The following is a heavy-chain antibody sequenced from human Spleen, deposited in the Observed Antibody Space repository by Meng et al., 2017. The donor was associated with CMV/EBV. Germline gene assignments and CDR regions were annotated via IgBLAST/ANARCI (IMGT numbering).Heavy chain of an antibody. Sequence: NCTVSGGTIRSDGEYWSWMRQQPGKGLEWIEYIYYSGSTYYNPSLKSRVTMSVDTSKNQFSLKLSSVTAANTAVYYCARARELDYWGQGTLVTVSS. CDR1: GGTIRSDGEY. CDR3: ARARELDY. CDR2: IYYSGST. J-gene: IGHJ4*02. D-gene: IGHD1-26*01. V-gene: IGHV4-31*03.